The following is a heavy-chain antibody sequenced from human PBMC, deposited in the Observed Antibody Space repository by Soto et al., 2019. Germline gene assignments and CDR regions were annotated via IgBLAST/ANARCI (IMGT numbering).Heavy chain of an antibody. D-gene: IGHD3-10*01. CDR1: GYTFTSYA. CDR3: ARAGGGSGSYLLNY. V-gene: IGHV1-3*01. J-gene: IGHJ4*02. CDR2: INAGNGNT. Sequence: QVQLVQSGAEVKKPGASVKVSCKASGYTFTSYAMHWVRQAPGQRLEWMGWINAGNGNTKYSQKFQGRVTITRDTSASTAYVELSSLRSEDTAVYYCARAGGGSGSYLLNYWGQGTLVTVSS.